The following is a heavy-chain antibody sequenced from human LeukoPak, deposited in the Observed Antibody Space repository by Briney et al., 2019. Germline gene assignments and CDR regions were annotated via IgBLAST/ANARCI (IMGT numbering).Heavy chain of an antibody. CDR2: ISAYDGNT. J-gene: IGHJ4*02. D-gene: IGHD7-27*01. CDR3: ARAELGTTDY. CDR1: GYTFISYG. V-gene: IGHV1-18*01. Sequence: VASVKVSCKASGYTFISYGISWVRQAPGQGLEWMGWISAYDGNTNYAQKLQGRVTMTTDTSTSTAYMELRSLRSDDTAVYYCARAELGTTDYWGQGTLVTVSS.